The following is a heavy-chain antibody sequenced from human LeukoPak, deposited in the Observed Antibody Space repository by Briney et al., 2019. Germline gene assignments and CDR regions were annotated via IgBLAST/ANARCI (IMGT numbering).Heavy chain of an antibody. D-gene: IGHD6-6*01. CDR1: GGSFSGYY. V-gene: IGHV4-34*01. J-gene: IGHJ5*02. Sequence: SETLSLTCAVYGGSFSGYYWSWTRQPPGKGLEWIGEINHSGSTNYNPSLKSRVTISVDTSKNQFSLKLSSVTAADTAVYYCARGRSSYPRLTQRNWFDPWGQGTLVTVSS. CDR3: ARGRSSYPRLTQRNWFDP. CDR2: INHSGST.